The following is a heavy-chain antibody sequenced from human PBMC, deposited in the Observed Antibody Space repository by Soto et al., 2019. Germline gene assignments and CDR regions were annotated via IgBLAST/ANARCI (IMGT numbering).Heavy chain of an antibody. V-gene: IGHV4-30-2*01. CDR1: GGSLSSGGYS. D-gene: IGHD3-3*01. CDR3: ARAPNYDFWSGSGSMDV. Sequence: SETLSLTCAVSGGSLSSGGYSWSWIRQPPGKGLEWIGYIYHSGSTYYNPSLKSRVTISVDRSKNQFSLKLSSVTAADTAVYYCARAPNYDFWSGSGSMDVWGQGTTVTVSS. CDR2: IYHSGST. J-gene: IGHJ6*02.